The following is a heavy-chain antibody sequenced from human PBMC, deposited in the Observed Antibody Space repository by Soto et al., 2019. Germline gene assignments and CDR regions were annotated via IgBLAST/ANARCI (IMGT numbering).Heavy chain of an antibody. CDR3: AKGAEGYVVSALDS. CDR2: ITGPASST. J-gene: IGHJ4*02. CDR1: GFRFSDFA. Sequence: EVQLLESGGGFVQPGGSLRLSCAASGFRFSDFAMTWVRQAPGRGLEWVSAITGPASSTYYADSVKGRFTISRDNSKNTLYLQIKSLGAEDTAIYYCAKGAEGYVVSALDSWGQGTLVTVSS. V-gene: IGHV3-23*01. D-gene: IGHD5-12*01.